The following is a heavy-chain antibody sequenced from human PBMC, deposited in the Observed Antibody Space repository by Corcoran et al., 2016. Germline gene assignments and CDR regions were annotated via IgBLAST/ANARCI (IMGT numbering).Heavy chain of an antibody. CDR3: AKAFGVLLVGGYGMDV. Sequence: QVQLVESGGGVVQPGRSLRLSCAASGFTFSSYGMHWVRQAPGKGLEWVAVISYDGSNKYYADSVKGRFTISRDNSKNTLSLQMNSLRAEETGGYYWAKAFGVLLVGGYGMDVWGQGTTVTVSS. J-gene: IGHJ6*02. CDR1: GFTFSSYG. CDR2: ISYDGSNK. V-gene: IGHV3-30*18. D-gene: IGHD3-10*01.